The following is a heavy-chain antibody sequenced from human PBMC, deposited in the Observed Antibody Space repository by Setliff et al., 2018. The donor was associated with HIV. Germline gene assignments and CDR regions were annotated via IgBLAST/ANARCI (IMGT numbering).Heavy chain of an antibody. CDR1: GDSISSYS. V-gene: IGHV4-4*09. D-gene: IGHD5-12*01. CDR3: ASYRKAERWLQLGGNFDY. J-gene: IGHJ4*02. Sequence: SETLSLTCTVSGDSISSYSWNWIRQSPGGGLEWIGFIFSSGSTKYNPSLQSRVTMSIDTSKNQFSLKLRSVTAADTAVYYCASYRKAERWLQLGGNFDYWGQGTLVTVSS. CDR2: IFSSGST.